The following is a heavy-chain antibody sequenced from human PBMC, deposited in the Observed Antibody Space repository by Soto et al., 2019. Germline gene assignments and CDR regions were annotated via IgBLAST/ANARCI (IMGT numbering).Heavy chain of an antibody. D-gene: IGHD3-16*01. V-gene: IGHV3-33*01. Sequence: QVQLVESGGGVVQPGRSLRLSCAASGFTFSSYGMHWVRQAPGKGLEWVAVIWYDGSNKYYADSVKGRFTISRDNSKNTLYLQMKSLRAEDTAVYYCARDLGAGYYGMVVWGQGTTVTVSS. J-gene: IGHJ6*02. CDR2: IWYDGSNK. CDR1: GFTFSSYG. CDR3: ARDLGAGYYGMVV.